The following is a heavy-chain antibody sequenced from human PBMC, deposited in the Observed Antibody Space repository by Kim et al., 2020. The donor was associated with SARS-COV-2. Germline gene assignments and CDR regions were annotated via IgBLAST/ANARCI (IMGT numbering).Heavy chain of an antibody. Sequence: GESLKISCKGSGYSFASYWIGWVRQMPGKGLELMGIIYPGDSDTIYRPSFQGQVTFSADKSVSTAYLQWSSLKASDTAMYYCARQGVVGATPNFDYWGQGTLVTVSS. D-gene: IGHD1-26*01. CDR1: GYSFASYW. CDR2: IYPGDSDT. CDR3: ARQGVVGATPNFDY. V-gene: IGHV5-51*01. J-gene: IGHJ4*02.